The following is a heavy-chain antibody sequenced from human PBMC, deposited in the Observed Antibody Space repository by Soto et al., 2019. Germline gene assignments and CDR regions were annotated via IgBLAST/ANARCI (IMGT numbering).Heavy chain of an antibody. Sequence: SETLSLTCAVSGYSISSCYYWGWIRQPPGKGLECIGSIYHSGSTYYNPSLKSRVTISVDTSKNQFSLKLSSVTAADTAVYYCARDWTAMVRGVITKYYFDYWGQGTLVTVSS. CDR2: IYHSGST. CDR3: ARDWTAMVRGVITKYYFDY. J-gene: IGHJ4*02. CDR1: GYSISSCYY. V-gene: IGHV4-38-2*02. D-gene: IGHD3-10*01.